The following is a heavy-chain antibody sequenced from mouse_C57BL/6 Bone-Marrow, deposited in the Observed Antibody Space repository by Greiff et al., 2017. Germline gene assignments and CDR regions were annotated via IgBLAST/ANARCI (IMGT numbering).Heavy chain of an antibody. J-gene: IGHJ3*01. V-gene: IGHV1-81*01. CDR3: ASTVGGFAY. CDR1: GYTFTSYG. Sequence: QVQLQQSGAELARPGASVKLSCKASGYTFTSYGISWVKQRTGQGLEWIGEIYPRSGNTYYNEKFKGKATLTADKSSSTAYMELRSLTSEDSAVYFCASTVGGFAYWGQGTLVTVSA. CDR2: IYPRSGNT.